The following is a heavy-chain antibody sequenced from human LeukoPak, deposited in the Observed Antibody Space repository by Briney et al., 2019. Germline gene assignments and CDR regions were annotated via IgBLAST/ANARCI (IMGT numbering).Heavy chain of an antibody. D-gene: IGHD2-15*01. Sequence: GASVKVSCKTSGYTFTSYGINWVRQATGQGLEWMGLQNPNSGNTGYAQKFQGRVTITRNTSINTAYMELSSLRSEDTAVYYCARGYCSGGSCYYYFDYWGQGTLVTVSS. V-gene: IGHV1-8*03. CDR2: QNPNSGNT. CDR3: ARGYCSGGSCYYYFDY. CDR1: GYTFTSYG. J-gene: IGHJ4*02.